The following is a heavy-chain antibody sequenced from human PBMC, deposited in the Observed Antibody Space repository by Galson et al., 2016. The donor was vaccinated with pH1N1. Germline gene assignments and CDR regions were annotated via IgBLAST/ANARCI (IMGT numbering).Heavy chain of an antibody. Sequence: SVKVSCKASGGTFGSYGINWVRQAPGQGLEWMGGIIPIFNTAKYAQNFQGRVTLTADESTDTAYMEVSGLRSEDTAVYYCATHDFWSDRYFYYGMDVWGHGTTVTVSS. CDR1: GGTFGSYG. D-gene: IGHD3-3*01. J-gene: IGHJ6*02. V-gene: IGHV1-69*13. CDR2: IIPIFNTA. CDR3: ATHDFWSDRYFYYGMDV.